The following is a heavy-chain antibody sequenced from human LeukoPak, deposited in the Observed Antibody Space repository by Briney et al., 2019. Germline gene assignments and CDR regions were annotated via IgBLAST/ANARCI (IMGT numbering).Heavy chain of an antibody. CDR1: GFTFYDYG. V-gene: IGHV3-20*04. J-gene: IGHJ4*02. Sequence: GGSLRLSCAASGFTFYDYGMSWVREAPGKGLEWVSGINWNGGSTGYADSVEGRFTISRDNAKNSLYLQMNSLRAEDKAVYYCARDREVYCSGGSCQNFDYWGQGTLVTVSS. CDR2: INWNGGST. D-gene: IGHD2-15*01. CDR3: ARDREVYCSGGSCQNFDY.